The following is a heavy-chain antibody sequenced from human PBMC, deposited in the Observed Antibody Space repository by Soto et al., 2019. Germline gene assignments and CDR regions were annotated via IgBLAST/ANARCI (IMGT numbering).Heavy chain of an antibody. V-gene: IGHV1-8*01. CDR2: MQPSTGRT. Sequence: QVHLVQSGAEVREPGASVKVSGKASGYSFTSLDINWVRQTAGQGLEWMGWMQPSTGRTGYAQKFQGRVTMTRDTSINTAYMELTTLTSDDTAFYYCARGVSAGVDYWGQGTLVTVSS. D-gene: IGHD1-26*01. J-gene: IGHJ4*02. CDR1: GYSFTSLD. CDR3: ARGVSAGVDY.